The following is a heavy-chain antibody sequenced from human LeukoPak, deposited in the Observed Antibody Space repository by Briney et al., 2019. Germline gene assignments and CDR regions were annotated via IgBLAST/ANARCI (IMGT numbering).Heavy chain of an antibody. Sequence: GESLKISCKGSGYRFTNYWIGWVRQMPGKGLEWMGIIYPGDSDTTYSPSFQGQVTISADKSISTAYLQWSSLKASDTAMYYCAKLTADCSSTTCPLDYWGQGTLVTVSS. D-gene: IGHD2-2*01. CDR1: GYRFTNYW. CDR3: AKLTADCSSTTCPLDY. CDR2: IYPGDSDT. J-gene: IGHJ4*02. V-gene: IGHV5-51*01.